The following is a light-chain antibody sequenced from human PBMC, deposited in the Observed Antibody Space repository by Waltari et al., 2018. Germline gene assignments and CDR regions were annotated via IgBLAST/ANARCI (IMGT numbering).Light chain of an antibody. Sequence: QSVLTQPPSMSGAPGQRVPIPCTGSSSNTGAGHDVTWYQVFPRTAPKLLIYGNNNRPSGVPDRFSGSKSDTSASLAIGGLQAEDEADYYCQSFDIRLSGGVVFGGGTKVTVL. J-gene: IGLJ3*02. CDR2: GNN. CDR1: SSNTGAGHD. CDR3: QSFDIRLSGGVV. V-gene: IGLV1-40*01.